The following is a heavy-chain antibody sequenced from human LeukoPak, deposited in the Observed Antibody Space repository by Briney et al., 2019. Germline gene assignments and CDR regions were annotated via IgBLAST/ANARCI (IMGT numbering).Heavy chain of an antibody. D-gene: IGHD3-3*01. V-gene: IGHV1-18*01. CDR1: GYTFTNYG. Sequence: ASVKVSCKTSGYTFTNYGISWVRQAPGQGLEWMGWVSTSNPHTNYAPTFRGRVIMTIDTSTTTAYLETRSLTSDDTAVYYCARDRFLWGLGNWFDLWGQGTLVTVTS. CDR2: VSTSNPHT. CDR3: ARDRFLWGLGNWFDL. J-gene: IGHJ5*02.